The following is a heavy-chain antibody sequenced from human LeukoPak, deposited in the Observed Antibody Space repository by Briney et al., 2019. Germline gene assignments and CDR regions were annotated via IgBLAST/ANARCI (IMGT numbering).Heavy chain of an antibody. D-gene: IGHD5-12*01. J-gene: IGHJ6*03. V-gene: IGHV1-69*13. CDR1: GGTFSSYA. CDR2: IIPIFGTA. Sequence: SVKVSCQASGGTFSSYAISWVRQAPGPGLEWMGGIIPIFGTANYAQKFQGRVTITADESTSTAYMELSSLRSEDTAVYYCARAGYSGYDGDYYYYYMDVWGKGTTVTVSS. CDR3: ARAGYSGYDGDYYYYYMDV.